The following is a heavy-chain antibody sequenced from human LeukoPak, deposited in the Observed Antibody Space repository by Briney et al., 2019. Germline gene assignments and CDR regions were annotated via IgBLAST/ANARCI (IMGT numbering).Heavy chain of an antibody. V-gene: IGHV3-48*03. J-gene: IGHJ6*04. D-gene: IGHD4-17*01. CDR3: ARDPTMTTVTHYGMDV. CDR2: ISSSGSTI. CDR1: GFTFSSYE. Sequence: GGSLRLSCAASGFTFSSYEMNWVRKAPGKGLASVSYISSSGSTIYYADSVKGRFTISRDNAKNSLYLQMNSLRAEDTAVYYCARDPTMTTVTHYGMDVWGKGTTVTVSS.